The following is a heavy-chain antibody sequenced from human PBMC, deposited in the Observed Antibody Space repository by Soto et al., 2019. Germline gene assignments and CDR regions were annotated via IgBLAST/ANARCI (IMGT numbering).Heavy chain of an antibody. CDR1: GFSFGTYA. D-gene: IGHD1-26*01. CDR2: ITTSGDSA. J-gene: IGHJ4*02. V-gene: IGHV3-23*01. Sequence: EVQLLESGGGLVQPGGSLRLSCAASGFSFGTYAMTWVRQAPGKGLDWVSTITTSGDSAYYADSVKGRFTISRDNSKNTLYLQMNSLRPADTARYCCAKDHADILGSSSFGGQGTLGIFSA. CDR3: AKDHADILGSSSF.